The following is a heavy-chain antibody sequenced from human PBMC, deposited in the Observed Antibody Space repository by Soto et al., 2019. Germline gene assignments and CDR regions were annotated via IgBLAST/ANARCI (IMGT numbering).Heavy chain of an antibody. J-gene: IGHJ6*02. CDR1: GGSFSGYY. Sequence: PSETLSLTCAVYGGSFSGYYWSWIRQPPGKGLEWIGEINHSGSTNYNPSLKSRVTISVDTSKNQFSLKLSSVTAADTAVYYCARGRRQQLSRGYYYYGMDVWGQGTTVT. CDR3: ARGRRQQLSRGYYYYGMDV. CDR2: INHSGST. V-gene: IGHV4-34*01. D-gene: IGHD6-13*01.